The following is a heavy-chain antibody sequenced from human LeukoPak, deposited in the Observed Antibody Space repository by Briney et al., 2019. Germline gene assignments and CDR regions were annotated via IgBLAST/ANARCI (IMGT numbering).Heavy chain of an antibody. Sequence: SETLSLTCTVSGDSISSYYWSWIRQPPGKGLEWIGYIYYSGSTNYNPSLKSRVTISVDTSKNQFSLKLSSVTAADTAVYYCARHSYGYYYFDYWGQGTLVTVSS. CDR2: IYYSGST. D-gene: IGHD5-18*01. CDR3: ARHSYGYYYFDY. V-gene: IGHV4-59*08. J-gene: IGHJ4*02. CDR1: GDSISSYY.